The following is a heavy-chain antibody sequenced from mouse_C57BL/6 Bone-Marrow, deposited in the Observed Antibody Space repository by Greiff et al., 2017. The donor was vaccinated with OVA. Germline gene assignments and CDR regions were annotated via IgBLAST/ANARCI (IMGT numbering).Heavy chain of an antibody. J-gene: IGHJ1*03. CDR1: GYAFSSSW. D-gene: IGHD3-3*01. CDR2: IYPGDGDT. V-gene: IGHV1-82*01. Sequence: QVQLQQSGPELVKPGASVKISCKASGYAFSSSWMNWVKQRPGKGLEWIGRIYPGDGDTNYNGKFKGKATLTADKSSSTAYMQLSSLTSEDSAVYFCAREGTKGNPWYFDVWGTGTTVTVSS. CDR3: AREGTKGNPWYFDV.